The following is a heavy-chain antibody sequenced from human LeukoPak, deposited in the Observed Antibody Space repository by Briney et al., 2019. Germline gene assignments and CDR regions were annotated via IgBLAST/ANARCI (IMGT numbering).Heavy chain of an antibody. V-gene: IGHV3-74*01. CDR3: AKTPCSGGSCYFDY. Sequence: GGSLRLSCAASGFTFTSYWMNWVRQAPGKGLVWVSRIASDGSSTTYADSVKGRFTISRDNSKNTLYLQMNSLRAEDTAVYYCAKTPCSGGSCYFDYWGQGTLVTVSS. J-gene: IGHJ4*02. D-gene: IGHD2-15*01. CDR1: GFTFTSYW. CDR2: IASDGSST.